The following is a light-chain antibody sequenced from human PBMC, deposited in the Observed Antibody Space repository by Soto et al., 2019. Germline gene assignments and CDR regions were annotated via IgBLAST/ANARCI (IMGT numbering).Light chain of an antibody. J-gene: IGKJ1*01. V-gene: IGKV2-28*01. Sequence: DIVMTQSPLSLPVTPGEPASISCRSSQSLLYSNGYTYLDWYLQKPGQSPQLLIYLGSNRASGVPDRFSASGSGTDFTLKISRVEAEDVGVYYCMQALQSPRTFGQGTKVEIK. CDR3: MQALQSPRT. CDR2: LGS. CDR1: QSLLYSNGYTY.